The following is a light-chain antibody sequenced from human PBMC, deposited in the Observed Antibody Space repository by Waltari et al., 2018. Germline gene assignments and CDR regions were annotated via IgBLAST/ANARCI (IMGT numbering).Light chain of an antibody. V-gene: IGKV2-24*01. J-gene: IGKJ4*01. Sequence: EIVMTQTPLSSPVTLGQPAPISCRSSQSLVHSDGNTYLSWLHQRPGQPPRLLIYTVSNRVSGVPDRVSGSGAGTDFTLKISRVTAEDVGIYYCMQSTQFRTFGGGTRVEIK. CDR3: MQSTQFRT. CDR1: QSLVHSDGNTY. CDR2: TVS.